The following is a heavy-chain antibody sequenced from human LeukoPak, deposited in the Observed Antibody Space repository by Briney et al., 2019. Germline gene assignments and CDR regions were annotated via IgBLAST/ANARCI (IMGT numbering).Heavy chain of an antibody. V-gene: IGHV3-48*01. CDR2: ISSSSSTI. CDR1: GFSFSSYA. D-gene: IGHD6-13*01. CDR3: ARSSSSWRGNWFDP. J-gene: IGHJ5*02. Sequence: GGSLRLSCAASGFSFSSYAMSWVRQAPGKGLEWVSYISSSSSTIYYADSVKGRFTISRDNAKNSLYLQMNSLRAEDTAVYYCARSSSSWRGNWFDPWGQGTLVTVSS.